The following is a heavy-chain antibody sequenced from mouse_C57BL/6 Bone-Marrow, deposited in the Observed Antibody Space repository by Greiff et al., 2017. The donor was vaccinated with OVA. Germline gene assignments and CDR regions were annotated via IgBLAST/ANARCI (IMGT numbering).Heavy chain of an antibody. J-gene: IGHJ3*01. CDR2: IRLKSDNYAT. Sequence: EVQLVESGGGLVQPGGSMKLSCVASGFTFSNYWMNWVRQSPEKGLEWVAQIRLKSDNYATHSAESGKGRFTISRDESKSSVYLQMHNLGAEDTGIYYCAERYYSDYWGQGTLVTVSA. D-gene: IGHD2-13*01. V-gene: IGHV6-3*01. CDR1: GFTFSNYW. CDR3: AERYYSDY.